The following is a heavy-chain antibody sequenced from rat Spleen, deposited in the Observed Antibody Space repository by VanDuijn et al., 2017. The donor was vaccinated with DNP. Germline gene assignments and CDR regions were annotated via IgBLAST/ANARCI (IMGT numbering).Heavy chain of an antibody. Sequence: EVQLVESGGGLVQPGRSMKLSCAASGFTFSNYDMAWVRQAPQTGLEWVATISYDGSSTYYRDSVKGRFTILRDNAKSTLYRQIDSLRSEDTATYYCTTDRGGRGYWGQGVMVTVSS. D-gene: IGHD1-11*01. V-gene: IGHV5-7*01. CDR1: GFTFSNYD. CDR3: TTDRGGRGY. CDR2: ISYDGSST. J-gene: IGHJ2*01.